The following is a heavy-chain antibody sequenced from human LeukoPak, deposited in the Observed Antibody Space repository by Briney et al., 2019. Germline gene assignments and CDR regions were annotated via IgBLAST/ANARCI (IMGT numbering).Heavy chain of an antibody. D-gene: IGHD3-10*01. J-gene: IGHJ4*02. Sequence: SETLSLTCTVSGGSISSGGYYWSWIRQHPGKGLEWIGYIYYSGSTYYNPSLKSRVTISVDTSKNQFSLKLSSVTAADTAVCYCATAGIWFGESLSFDYWGQGTLATVSS. CDR1: GGSISSGGYY. CDR2: IYYSGST. CDR3: ATAGIWFGESLSFDY. V-gene: IGHV4-31*03.